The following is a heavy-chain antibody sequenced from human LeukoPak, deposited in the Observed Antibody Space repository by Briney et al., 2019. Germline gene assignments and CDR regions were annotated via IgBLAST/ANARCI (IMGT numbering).Heavy chain of an antibody. CDR1: GYTFTSYA. J-gene: IGHJ4*02. CDR2: INAGNGNT. CDR3: ASGRSGDSWSGPGPIDY. V-gene: IGHV1-3*01. D-gene: IGHD3-3*01. Sequence: ASVKVSCKASGYTFTSYATHWVRQAPGQRLEWMGWINAGNGNTKYSQKFQGRVTITRDTSASTAYMELSSLRSEDTAVYYCASGRSGDSWSGPGPIDYWGQGTLVTVSS.